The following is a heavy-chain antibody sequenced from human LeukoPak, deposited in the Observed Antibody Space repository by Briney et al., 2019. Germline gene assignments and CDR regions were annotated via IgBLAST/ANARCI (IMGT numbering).Heavy chain of an antibody. CDR3: GRDLNWGAFDI. CDR2: IRANGETT. CDR1: GFIFTHYG. V-gene: IGHV3-23*01. D-gene: IGHD7-27*01. J-gene: IGHJ3*02. Sequence: GGSLRLSCAASGFIFTHYGMNWVRQAPGKGLEWVSGIRANGETTYYADSVRGRFTISRDNSRSMVWLQMNSLTAEDTAMYYCGRDLNWGAFDIRGLGTLVTVSS.